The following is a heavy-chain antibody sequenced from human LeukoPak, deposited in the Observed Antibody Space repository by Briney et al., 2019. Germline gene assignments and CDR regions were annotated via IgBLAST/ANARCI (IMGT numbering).Heavy chain of an antibody. Sequence: GGSLRLSCAASGFTFSSYEMNWVRQAPGKGLEWVANIKQDGSERYYVDSVKGRFTISRDNAENSVYLQMDRLTAEDTAIYYCAKDLSFGQDVVDCWGQGTLVTVSS. V-gene: IGHV3-7*01. D-gene: IGHD3-16*01. J-gene: IGHJ4*02. CDR2: IKQDGSER. CDR1: GFTFSSYE. CDR3: AKDLSFGQDVVDC.